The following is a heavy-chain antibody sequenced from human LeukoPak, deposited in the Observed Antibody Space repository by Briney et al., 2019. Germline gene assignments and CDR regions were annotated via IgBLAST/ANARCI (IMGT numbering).Heavy chain of an antibody. Sequence: ASVKVSCKASGYTFTSYGISWVRQAPGQGLAWMGIINPSGGSTSYAQKFQGRVTMTRDTSTSTVYMELSSLRSEDTAVYYCARVGYGGTYFDYWGQGTLVTVSS. J-gene: IGHJ4*02. D-gene: IGHD4-23*01. CDR3: ARVGYGGTYFDY. CDR1: GYTFTSYG. CDR2: INPSGGST. V-gene: IGHV1-46*01.